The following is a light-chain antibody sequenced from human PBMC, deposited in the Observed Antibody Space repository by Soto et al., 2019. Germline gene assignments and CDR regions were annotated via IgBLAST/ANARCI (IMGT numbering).Light chain of an antibody. CDR1: QSVSSN. V-gene: IGKV3-15*01. CDR2: GAS. J-gene: IGKJ1*01. CDR3: QQYNNWPLWT. Sequence: ESVLTQSLATLSLSPGERATLSCRASQSVSSNLAWYQQKPGQAPRLLIYGASTRATGIPARFSGSGSGTEFTLTISSLQSEDFAVYYCQQYNNWPLWTFGQGTKVDIK.